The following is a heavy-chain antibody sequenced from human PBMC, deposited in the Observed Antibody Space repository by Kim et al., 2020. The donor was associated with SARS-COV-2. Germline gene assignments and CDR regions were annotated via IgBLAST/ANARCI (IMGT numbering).Heavy chain of an antibody. D-gene: IGHD3-3*01. J-gene: IGHJ6*02. V-gene: IGHV1-46*01. CDR1: GYTFTSYY. CDR2: INPSGGST. CDR3: ATPRRYYDFWSGRYYYGMDV. Sequence: ASVKVSCKASGYTFTSYYMHWVRQAPGQGLEWMGIINPSGGSTSYAQKFQGRVTMTRDTSTSTVYMELSSLRSEDTAVYYCATPRRYYDFWSGRYYYGMDVWGQGTTVTVSS.